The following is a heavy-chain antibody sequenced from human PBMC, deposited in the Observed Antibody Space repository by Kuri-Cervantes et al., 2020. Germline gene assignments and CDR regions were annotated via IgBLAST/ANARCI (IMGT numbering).Heavy chain of an antibody. D-gene: IGHD2-8*02. CDR2: INQDGSEK. CDR3: ARSYCTAGICYTRYYFDY. CDR1: GFTFSSYW. J-gene: IGHJ4*02. V-gene: IGHV3-7*01. Sequence: GGSLRLSCAASGFTFSSYWMSWVRQAPGKGLEWVANINQDGSEKYYVDSVKGRFTISRDNAKNSLYLQMNGLRAEDAAVYFCARSYCTAGICYTRYYFDYWGQGTLVTVSS.